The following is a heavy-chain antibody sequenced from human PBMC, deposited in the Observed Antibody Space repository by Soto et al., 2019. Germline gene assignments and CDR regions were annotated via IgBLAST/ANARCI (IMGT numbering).Heavy chain of an antibody. CDR2: INPNSGGT. Sequence: ASVKVSCKASGYTFTGYYMHWVRQAPGQGLEWMGWINPNSGGTNYAQKFQGRVTMTRDTSISTAHMELSRLRSDDTAVYYCARIPTGVPAATDDYWGQGTLVTVSS. CDR3: ARIPTGVPAATDDY. V-gene: IGHV1-2*02. CDR1: GYTFTGYY. D-gene: IGHD2-2*01. J-gene: IGHJ4*02.